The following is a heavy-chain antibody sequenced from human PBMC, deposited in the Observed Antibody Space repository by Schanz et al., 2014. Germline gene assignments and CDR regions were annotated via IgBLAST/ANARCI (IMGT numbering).Heavy chain of an antibody. CDR2: INGSGNAT. V-gene: IGHV3-23*01. D-gene: IGHD3-9*01. CDR3: AKDPYDVLTGYQYYFDY. CDR1: GFTFATYA. Sequence: EVKLLESGGGLVQPGGSLRLSCAAFGFTFATYAMSWVRQAPGKGLEWVAAINGSGNATYYADSVKGRFTISRDNSRNTLFLQMKRLRVEDTAVYFCAKDPYDVLTGYQYYFDYWGPGRLVTVSS. J-gene: IGHJ4*02.